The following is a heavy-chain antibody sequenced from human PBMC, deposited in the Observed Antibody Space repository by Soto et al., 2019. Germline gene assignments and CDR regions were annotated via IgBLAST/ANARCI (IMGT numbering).Heavy chain of an antibody. CDR2: ISASGTST. Sequence: EVQLLDSGGGLVQPGESLRLSCAASGFTFSSYAMSWVRQAPGKGLEWVSVISASGTSTYYADSVKGRFTISRDNSKNTLYLQMNSLRAEDTAVYYCAKGPTTVTTRFFDPWGQGTLVTVSS. V-gene: IGHV3-23*01. CDR1: GFTFSSYA. J-gene: IGHJ5*02. CDR3: AKGPTTVTTRFFDP. D-gene: IGHD4-17*01.